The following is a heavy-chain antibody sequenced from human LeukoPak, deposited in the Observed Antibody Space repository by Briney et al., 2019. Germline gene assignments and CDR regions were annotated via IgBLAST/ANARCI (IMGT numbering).Heavy chain of an antibody. Sequence: SETLSLTCTVSGGSISSYYWSWIRQPPGKALECIGYISYSGSTHYNPSLKSRVTISVDTSKNQFSLNLTSVTAADTAVYYCASSPLGSSWAYLNYWGQGTLVTVSS. CDR1: GGSISSYY. V-gene: IGHV4-59*08. J-gene: IGHJ4*02. CDR2: ISYSGST. CDR3: ASSPLGSSWAYLNY. D-gene: IGHD6-13*01.